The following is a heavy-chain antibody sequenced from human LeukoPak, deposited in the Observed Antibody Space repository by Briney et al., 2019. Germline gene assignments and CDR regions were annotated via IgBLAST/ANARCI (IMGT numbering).Heavy chain of an antibody. Sequence: GGSLRLSCAASGFTFSSYSMNWVRQAPGKGLEWVSSISSSSGYIYYADSLKRRFTISRDNAKNSLYLQMTSLKAEDTAVYYCARDAGGVATLDYFDYWGQGILVTVSS. CDR2: ISSSSGYI. D-gene: IGHD5-12*01. V-gene: IGHV3-21*01. CDR3: ARDAGGVATLDYFDY. CDR1: GFTFSSYS. J-gene: IGHJ4*02.